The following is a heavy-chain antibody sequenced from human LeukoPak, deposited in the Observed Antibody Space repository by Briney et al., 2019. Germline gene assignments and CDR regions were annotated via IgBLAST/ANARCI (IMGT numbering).Heavy chain of an antibody. V-gene: IGHV3-23*01. Sequence: PGGSLRLSCAAPGFTFSSYAMSWVRQAPGKGLEWVSAISGSGGSTYYADSVKGRFTISRDNSKNTLYLQMNSLRAEDTAVYYCAKGGGWLYFFDYWGQGTLVTVSS. CDR3: AKGGGWLYFFDY. D-gene: IGHD6-19*01. CDR1: GFTFSSYA. J-gene: IGHJ4*02. CDR2: ISGSGGST.